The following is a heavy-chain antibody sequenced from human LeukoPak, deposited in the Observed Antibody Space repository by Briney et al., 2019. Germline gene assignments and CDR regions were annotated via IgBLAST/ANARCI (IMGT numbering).Heavy chain of an antibody. D-gene: IGHD1-26*01. J-gene: IGHJ4*02. CDR1: GFTFSSYS. CDR2: ISSSSSYI. CDR3: ARAGELLLGVDY. V-gene: IGHV3-21*01. Sequence: GGSLRLSCAASGFTFSSYSMNWVRQAPGKGLEWVSSISSSSSYIYYADSVKGRFTISRDNAKNSLYLQMNSLRAEDTAVYYCARAGELLLGVDYWGQGTLVTVSS.